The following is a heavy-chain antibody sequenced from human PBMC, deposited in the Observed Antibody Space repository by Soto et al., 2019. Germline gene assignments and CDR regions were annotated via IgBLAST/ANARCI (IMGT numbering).Heavy chain of an antibody. V-gene: IGHV3-7*05. D-gene: IGHD3-16*01. CDR1: GFTFSSYW. CDR2: IKQDGSEK. CDR3: ARVVTGEQGAEYYYGMDV. Sequence: GGSLRLSCAASGFTFSSYWMSWVRQAPGKGLEWVANIKQDGSEKYYGDSVKGRFTISRDNAKNSLYLQMNSLRAEDTAVYYCARVVTGEQGAEYYYGMDVWGQGTTVTVSS. J-gene: IGHJ6*02.